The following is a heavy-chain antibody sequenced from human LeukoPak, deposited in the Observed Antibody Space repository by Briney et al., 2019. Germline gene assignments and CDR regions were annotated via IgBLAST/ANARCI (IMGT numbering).Heavy chain of an antibody. CDR3: ARVSYYYDMDV. V-gene: IGHV1-69*04. CDR1: GGTFSSYA. J-gene: IGHJ6*02. CDR2: IIPIFGIA. Sequence: EASVKVACKASGGTFSSYAISWVRQAPGQGLEWMGRIIPIFGIANYAQKFQGRVTITADKSTSTAYMELSSLRSEDTAVYYCARVSYYYDMDVWGQGTTVTVSS.